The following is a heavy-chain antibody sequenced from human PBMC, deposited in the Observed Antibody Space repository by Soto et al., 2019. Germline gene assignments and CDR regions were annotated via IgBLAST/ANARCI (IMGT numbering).Heavy chain of an antibody. D-gene: IGHD6-13*01. CDR3: ARIIIAAADTFSAFDI. V-gene: IGHV1-2*02. Sequence: VASVKVSCKASGYTFTGYYMHWVRQAPGQGLEWMGWINPNSGGTSYAQKFQGRVTMTRDTSISTAYMELSRLRSDDTAVYYCARIIIAAADTFSAFDIWGQGTMVTVSS. CDR2: INPNSGGT. J-gene: IGHJ3*02. CDR1: GYTFTGYY.